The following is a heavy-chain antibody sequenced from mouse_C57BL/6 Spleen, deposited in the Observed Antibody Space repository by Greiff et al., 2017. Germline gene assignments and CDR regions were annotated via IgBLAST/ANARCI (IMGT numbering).Heavy chain of an antibody. CDR2: IYPGDGDT. D-gene: IGHD1-1*01. V-gene: IGHV1-82*01. J-gene: IGHJ4*01. Sequence: VQLQQSGPELVKPGASVKISCKASGYAFSSSWMNWVKQRPGKGLEWIGRIYPGDGDTNYNGKFKGKATLTADKSSSTAYMQLSSLTSEDSAVYFCAREGGSSYPYYAMDYWGQGTSVTVSS. CDR1: GYAFSSSW. CDR3: AREGGSSYPYYAMDY.